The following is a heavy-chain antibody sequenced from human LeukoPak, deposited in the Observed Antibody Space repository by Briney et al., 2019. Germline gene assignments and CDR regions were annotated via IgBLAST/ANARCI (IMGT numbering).Heavy chain of an antibody. CDR2: IHYSGST. CDR1: GGSISSGGYY. CDR3: ARGRSSSSSAFDY. D-gene: IGHD6-6*01. J-gene: IGHJ4*02. V-gene: IGHV4-31*03. Sequence: SQTLSLTCTVSGGSISSGGYYWSWIRPHPGKGLEWIGYIHYSGSTYYNPSLKSRVTISVDTSKNQFSLKLSSVTAADTAVYYCARGRSSSSSAFDYWGLGTLVTVSS.